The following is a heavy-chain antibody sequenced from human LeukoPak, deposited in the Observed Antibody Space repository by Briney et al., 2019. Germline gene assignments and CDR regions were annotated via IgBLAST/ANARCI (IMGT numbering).Heavy chain of an antibody. CDR1: GGSFSGYY. V-gene: IGHV4-34*01. Sequence: SETLSLTCAVYGGSFSGYYWSWIRQPPGKGLEWIGEINHSGSTYYNPSLKSRVTISVDTSKNQFSLKLSSVTAADTAVYYCAILYASSGWYTSDWGQGTLVTVSS. CDR2: INHSGST. CDR3: AILYASSGWYTSD. J-gene: IGHJ4*02. D-gene: IGHD6-19*01.